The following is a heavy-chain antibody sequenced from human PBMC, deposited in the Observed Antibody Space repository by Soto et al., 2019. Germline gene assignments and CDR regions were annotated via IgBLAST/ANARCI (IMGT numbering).Heavy chain of an antibody. J-gene: IGHJ4*02. D-gene: IGHD3-9*01. V-gene: IGHV3-7*01. CDR3: ARDRYDILTGNGGFDY. Sequence: GGSLRLSCAASGFTFSSYWMSWVRQAPGKGLEWVANIKQDGSEKYYVDSVKGRFTISRDNAKNSLYLQMNSLRAEDTAVYYCARDRYDILTGNGGFDYWGQGTLVTVSS. CDR1: GFTFSSYW. CDR2: IKQDGSEK.